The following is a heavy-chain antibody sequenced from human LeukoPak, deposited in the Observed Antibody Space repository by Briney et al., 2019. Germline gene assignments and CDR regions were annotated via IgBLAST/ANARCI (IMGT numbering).Heavy chain of an antibody. Sequence: SETLSLTCTVSGYSISSGYYWGWTRQPPGKGLEWIGSIYHSGSTYYNPSLKSRVTISVDTSKNQFSLKLSSVTAADTAVYYCARDDIAAAGVFDYWGQGTLVTVSS. V-gene: IGHV4-38-2*02. CDR3: ARDDIAAAGVFDY. CDR2: IYHSGST. D-gene: IGHD6-13*01. CDR1: GYSISSGYY. J-gene: IGHJ4*02.